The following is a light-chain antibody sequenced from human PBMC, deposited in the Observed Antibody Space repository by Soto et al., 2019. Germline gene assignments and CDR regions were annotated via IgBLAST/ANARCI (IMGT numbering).Light chain of an antibody. CDR1: SSDVGGYNS. CDR3: SSFTSRITYV. Sequence: QSVLTQPASVSGSPGQSLTISCTGTSSDVGGYNSVSWYRQDPGKAPKLMIYDVTNRPSGVSNRFSGSKSGNTASLTISGLQAEDEADYYCSSFTSRITYVFGTGTKVTLL. J-gene: IGLJ1*01. V-gene: IGLV2-14*01. CDR2: DVT.